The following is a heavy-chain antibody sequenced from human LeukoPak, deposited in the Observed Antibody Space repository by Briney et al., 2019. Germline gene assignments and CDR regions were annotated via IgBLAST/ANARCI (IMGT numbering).Heavy chain of an antibody. CDR1: SGSIVGYS. CDR3: AMTQYTDVDLDDYYMDV. Sequence: SETLSPTCTVSSGSIVGYSWTWIRQPAGKGLQWIGHFLSGGTTNYNPSLKSRVTISLDKSKNHVSLRLTSVTAADTAVYFCAMTQYTDVDLDDYYMDVWGKGTAVTVSS. J-gene: IGHJ6*03. CDR2: FLSGGTT. D-gene: IGHD3/OR15-3a*01. V-gene: IGHV4-4*07.